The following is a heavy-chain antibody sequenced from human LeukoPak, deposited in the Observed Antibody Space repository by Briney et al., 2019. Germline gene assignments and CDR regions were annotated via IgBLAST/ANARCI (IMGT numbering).Heavy chain of an antibody. CDR3: ARGYYYRG. CDR2: IYADGSS. Sequence: SETLSLTCTVSGVSVSSENSYWNWIRQPAGKGLEWIGRIYADGSSTYNPSLKSRVTISVDTSKNQFSLRLTSMTAADTAVYYCARGYYYRGWGQGTLVTVSS. J-gene: IGHJ4*02. V-gene: IGHV4-61*02. CDR1: GVSVSSENSY. D-gene: IGHD3-10*01.